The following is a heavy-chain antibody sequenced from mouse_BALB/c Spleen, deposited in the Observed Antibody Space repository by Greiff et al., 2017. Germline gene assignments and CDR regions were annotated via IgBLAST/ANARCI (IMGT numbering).Heavy chain of an antibody. V-gene: IGHV5-6-5*01. Sequence: DVKLVESGGGLVKPGGSLKLSCAASGFTFSSYAMSWVRQTPEKRLEWVASISSGGSTYYPDSVKGRFTISRDNARNILYLQMSSLRSEDTAMYYCARGLRPYYFDYWGQGTTLTVSS. CDR3: ARGLRPYYFDY. CDR1: GFTFSSYA. CDR2: ISSGGST. D-gene: IGHD1-2*01. J-gene: IGHJ2*01.